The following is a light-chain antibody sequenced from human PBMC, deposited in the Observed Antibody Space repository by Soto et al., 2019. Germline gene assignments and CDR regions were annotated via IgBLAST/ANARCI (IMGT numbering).Light chain of an antibody. J-gene: IGLJ3*02. CDR1: TPNIGAGYD. Sequence: QSVLTQPPSVSGAPGQRVTISCPGSTPNIGAGYDVHWYQQLPGTAPKLPIYGNSNRPSGVPDRFSGSKSGTSASLAITGLQAEDEADYYCQSYDSSLSALFGGGTKVTVL. V-gene: IGLV1-40*01. CDR2: GNS. CDR3: QSYDSSLSAL.